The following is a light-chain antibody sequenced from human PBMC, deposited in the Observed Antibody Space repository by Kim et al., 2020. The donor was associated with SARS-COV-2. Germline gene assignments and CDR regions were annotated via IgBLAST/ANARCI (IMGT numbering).Light chain of an antibody. J-gene: IGLJ2*01. V-gene: IGLV3-1*01. CDR2: QDS. CDR1: KLGDKY. CDR3: QAWDSSTAV. Sequence: SPGQTASITCSGDKLGDKYACWYQQNPGQSTVLVIYQDSKRPSGIPERFSGSNSGNTATLTISGTQAMDEADYYCQAWDSSTAVFGGGTQLTVL.